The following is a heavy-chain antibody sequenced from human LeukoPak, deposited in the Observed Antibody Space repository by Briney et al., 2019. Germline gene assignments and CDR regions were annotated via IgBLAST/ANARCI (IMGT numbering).Heavy chain of an antibody. D-gene: IGHD2-2*01. Sequence: PGGSLRLSCAASGFTFSSYSMKWVRQAPGKGLEWVSYISRSSSTIYYADSVKGRFTISRDNAKNSLYLQMNSLRAEDTAVYYCARVRGYCSSTSCPIYMDVWGKGTTVTVSS. V-gene: IGHV3-48*01. CDR1: GFTFSSYS. CDR3: ARVRGYCSSTSCPIYMDV. J-gene: IGHJ6*03. CDR2: ISRSSSTI.